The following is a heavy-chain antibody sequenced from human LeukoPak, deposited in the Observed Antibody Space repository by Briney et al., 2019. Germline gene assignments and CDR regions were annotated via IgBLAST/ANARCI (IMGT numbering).Heavy chain of an antibody. D-gene: IGHD5-24*01. CDR3: ARQEMIQIHRYFDL. Sequence: GESLKISCKGSGYSFTSYWIGWVRQMPGKGLEWMGIIYPDDSDTRYSPSFQGQVTISADKSISTAYLQWSSLKASDTAIYYCARQEMIQIHRYFDLWGRGTLVTVPS. V-gene: IGHV5-51*01. CDR2: IYPDDSDT. J-gene: IGHJ2*01. CDR1: GYSFTSYW.